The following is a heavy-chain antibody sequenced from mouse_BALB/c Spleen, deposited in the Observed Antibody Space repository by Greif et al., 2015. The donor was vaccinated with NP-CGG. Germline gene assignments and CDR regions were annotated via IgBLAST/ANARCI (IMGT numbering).Heavy chain of an antibody. V-gene: IGHV14-3*02. CDR2: IDPANGNT. CDR3: ARSGYYGSSYWYFDA. J-gene: IGHJ1*01. CDR1: GFNIKDTY. Sequence: EVQLVESGAELVKPGASVKLSCTASGFNIKDTYMHWVKQRPEQGLEWIGRIDPANGNTKYDPKFQGKATITADTSSNTAYLQLSSLTSEDTAVYYCARSGYYGSSYWYFDAWGAGTTVTVSS. D-gene: IGHD1-1*01.